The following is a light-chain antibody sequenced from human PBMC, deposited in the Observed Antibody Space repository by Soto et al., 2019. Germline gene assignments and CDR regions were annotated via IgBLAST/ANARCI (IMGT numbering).Light chain of an antibody. CDR3: SSYTSSSLYV. J-gene: IGLJ1*01. Sequence: QSALTQPASVSGSPGQSITISCTGTRSDVGGYNYVSWYQQHPGKAPKLMIYEVSNRPSGVSNRLSGSKSGNTASLTISGLQAEDEADYYCSSYTSSSLYVFGTGTKLTVL. CDR1: RSDVGGYNY. CDR2: EVS. V-gene: IGLV2-14*01.